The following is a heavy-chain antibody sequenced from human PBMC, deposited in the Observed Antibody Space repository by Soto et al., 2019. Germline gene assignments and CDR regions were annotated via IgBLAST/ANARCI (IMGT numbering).Heavy chain of an antibody. Sequence: ASEKVSCKASGYTFISYGISWVRQAPGQGLEVLGWISAYNGNTNYAQKLQGRVTMTTDTSTSTAYMELRSLRSDDTAVYYCARYTPMVRGVIITDYYGMDVRGQGTTVTVSS. D-gene: IGHD3-10*01. CDR1: GYTFISYG. CDR2: ISAYNGNT. J-gene: IGHJ6*02. CDR3: ARYTPMVRGVIITDYYGMDV. V-gene: IGHV1-18*01.